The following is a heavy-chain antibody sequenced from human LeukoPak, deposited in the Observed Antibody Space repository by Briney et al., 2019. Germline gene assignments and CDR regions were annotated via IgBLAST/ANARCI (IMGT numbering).Heavy chain of an antibody. V-gene: IGHV5-51*01. CDR2: IYPGDSDT. Sequence: GESLKISCKGSGYSFTSYWIGWVRQMPGKGLXXXXXIYPGDSDTRYSPSFQGQVTISADKSISTAYLQWSSLKASDTAMYYCARLMVATGYNWFDPWGQGTLVTVSS. CDR3: ARLMVATGYNWFDP. CDR1: GYSFTSYW. D-gene: IGHD5-12*01. J-gene: IGHJ5*02.